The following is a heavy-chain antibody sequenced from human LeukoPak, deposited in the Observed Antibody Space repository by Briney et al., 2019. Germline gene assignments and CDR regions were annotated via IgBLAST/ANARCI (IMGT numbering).Heavy chain of an antibody. D-gene: IGHD5-18*01. V-gene: IGHV3-21*01. CDR2: LPGSSTYT. Sequence: GGSLRLSCAASGFTFSTYNMNWVRQAPGKGLEWVSSLPGSSTYTYYADSLKGRFTISRDTTKNSLYLQMNSLSPEHTAVYYCARGSYGSFDYWGQGTLVSVSS. CDR3: ARGSYGSFDY. CDR1: GFTFSTYN. J-gene: IGHJ4*02.